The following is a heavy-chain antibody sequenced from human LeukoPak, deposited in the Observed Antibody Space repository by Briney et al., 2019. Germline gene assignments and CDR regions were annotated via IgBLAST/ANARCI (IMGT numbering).Heavy chain of an antibody. CDR3: AEGKRYYYDSSGYFFDY. D-gene: IGHD3-22*01. CDR2: IYYSGST. V-gene: IGHV4-39*07. Sequence: KFSETMSLTCTVSGGSISSSSYYWGWIRQPPGKGLEWIGSIYYSGSTYYNPSLKSRVTISVDTSKNQFSLKLSSVTAADTAVYYCAEGKRYYYDSSGYFFDYWGQGTLVTVSS. J-gene: IGHJ4*02. CDR1: GGSISSSSYY.